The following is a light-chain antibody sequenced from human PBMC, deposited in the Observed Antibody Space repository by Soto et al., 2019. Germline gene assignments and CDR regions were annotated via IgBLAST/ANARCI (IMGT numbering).Light chain of an antibody. Sequence: IALTQFPGTLSLSPGERATLSCRASQSVGSNYLAWYQQRPGQPPTLLICGASHRAPDISSRFSGSGSGTDFTLTISRMEPEDFAVYYCQQYGGSVQTFGQGTKVDIK. CDR2: GAS. CDR3: QQYGGSVQT. CDR1: QSVGSNY. J-gene: IGKJ1*01. V-gene: IGKV3-20*01.